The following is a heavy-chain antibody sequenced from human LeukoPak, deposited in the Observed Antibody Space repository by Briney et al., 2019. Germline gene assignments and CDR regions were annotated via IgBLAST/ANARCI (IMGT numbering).Heavy chain of an antibody. Sequence: PSETLSLTCTVSGGSISSYYWSWIRQPAGKGLEWIGRIYTSGSTNYNPSLKSRVTISVDTSKNQFSLKLSSVTAADTAVYYCARDCTAGGSCYGEKFDYWGQGTLVTVSS. D-gene: IGHD2-15*01. CDR1: GGSISSYY. V-gene: IGHV4-4*07. CDR2: IYTSGST. J-gene: IGHJ4*02. CDR3: ARDCTAGGSCYGEKFDY.